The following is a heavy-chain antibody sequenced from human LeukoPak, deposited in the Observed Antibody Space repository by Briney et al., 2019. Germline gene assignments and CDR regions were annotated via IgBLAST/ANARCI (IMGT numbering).Heavy chain of an antibody. CDR2: IIPIFGIA. J-gene: IGHJ4*02. CDR1: GGTFSSYA. CDR3: ARVLGVNRPFDY. Sequence: SVKVSCKASGGTFSSYAISWVRQAPGQGLEWMGGIIPIFGIANYAQKFQGRVTITADESTSTAYMELSSLRSEDTAVYYCARVLGVNRPFDYWGQGTLVTVSS. D-gene: IGHD3-3*01. V-gene: IGHV1-69*01.